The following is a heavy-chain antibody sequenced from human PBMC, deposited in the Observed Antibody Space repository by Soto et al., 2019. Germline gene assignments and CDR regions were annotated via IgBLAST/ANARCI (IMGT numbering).Heavy chain of an antibody. V-gene: IGHV3-7*01. D-gene: IGHD2-2*01. CDR2: IKQDGSEK. Sequence: EVQLVESGGGLVQPGGSLRLSCAASGFTFSSYWMSWVRQAPGKGLEWVANIKQDGSEKYYVDSVKGRFTISRDNAKNSLYLQMNSLRAEDTAVYYCASEVVPSHGEYFQHWGQGTLVTVSS. CDR1: GFTFSSYW. J-gene: IGHJ1*01. CDR3: ASEVVPSHGEYFQH.